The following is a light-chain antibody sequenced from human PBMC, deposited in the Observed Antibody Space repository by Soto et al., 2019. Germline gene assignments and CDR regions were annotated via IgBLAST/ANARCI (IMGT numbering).Light chain of an antibody. CDR1: VSVNRW. J-gene: IGKJ1*01. CDR2: QAS. V-gene: IGKV1-5*03. Sequence: DIRMTQSPSTLSASIGDRVTITCQASVSVNRWLAWYQQKPGKTPKLLIYQASTLESGVPSRFSGGGSGTEFTLTISSLQPDDFATYYCQQYNANSQAFGQGTKVEIK. CDR3: QQYNANSQA.